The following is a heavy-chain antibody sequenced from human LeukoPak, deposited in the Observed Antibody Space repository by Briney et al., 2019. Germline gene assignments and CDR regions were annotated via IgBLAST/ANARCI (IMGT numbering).Heavy chain of an antibody. CDR2: IYYSGST. CDR3: ARDGYSGNDGL. D-gene: IGHD5-12*01. Sequence: SETLSLTCTVSGGSISSSSYYWGWIRQPPGTGLEWLGSIYYSGSTYYNPSLKSRVTISVDTSKNQFSLKLSSVTAADTAVYYCARDGYSGNDGLWGQGTLVTVSS. V-gene: IGHV4-39*07. J-gene: IGHJ4*02. CDR1: GGSISSSSYY.